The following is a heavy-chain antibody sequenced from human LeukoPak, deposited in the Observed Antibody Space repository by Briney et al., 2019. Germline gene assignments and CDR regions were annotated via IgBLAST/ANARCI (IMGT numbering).Heavy chain of an antibody. J-gene: IGHJ4*02. CDR3: ARSDLRGYSYGYEDY. Sequence: ASVKVSCKASGYTFTSYGISWVRQAPGQGLEWMGWISAYNGNTNYAQKLQGRVTMTTDTSTSTAYMELRSLRSDDTAVYYCARSDLRGYSYGYEDYWGQGTLVTVSS. CDR1: GYTFTSYG. D-gene: IGHD5-18*01. V-gene: IGHV1-18*01. CDR2: ISAYNGNT.